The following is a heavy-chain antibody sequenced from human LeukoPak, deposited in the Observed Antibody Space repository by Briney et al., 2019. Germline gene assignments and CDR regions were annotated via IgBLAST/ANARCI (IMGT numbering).Heavy chain of an antibody. V-gene: IGHV4-59*08. J-gene: IGHJ2*01. Sequence: PSETLSLTCTVSGGSISSYYWSWIRQPPGKGLEWIGYIYYSGSTNYNPSLKSRVTISVDTSKNQFSLKLSSVTAADTAVYYRARQGGGLRYFDLWGRGTLVTVSS. CDR2: IYYSGST. CDR3: ARQGGGLRYFDL. D-gene: IGHD4-23*01. CDR1: GGSISSYY.